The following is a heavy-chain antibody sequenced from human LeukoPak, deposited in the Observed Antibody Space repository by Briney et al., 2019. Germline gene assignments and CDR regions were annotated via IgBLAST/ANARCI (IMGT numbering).Heavy chain of an antibody. Sequence: GGSLRLSCAASGFTFSSYSMIWVRQAPGKGLEWVSSITSSSSYIYYADSVKGRFTISRDNAKNSLYLQMNNLRAEDTAVYYCARETTVTSGWFDPWGQGNLVTVSS. CDR2: ITSSSSYI. V-gene: IGHV3-21*01. CDR3: ARETTVTSGWFDP. CDR1: GFTFSSYS. J-gene: IGHJ5*02. D-gene: IGHD4-17*01.